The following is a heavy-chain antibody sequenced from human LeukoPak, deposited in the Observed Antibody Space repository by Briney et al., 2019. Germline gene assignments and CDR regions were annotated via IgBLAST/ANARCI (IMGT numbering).Heavy chain of an antibody. Sequence: SGTLSLTCDVSGGSITQTNYWTWVRPPPGKGLEWIGEVNLQDSTNYNPSLMRRVAISVDTSANHVSLQLTSVTAADTAVYYCAREGGPYRPLDYSGQGTLVTVSS. V-gene: IGHV4-4*02. J-gene: IGHJ4*02. CDR2: VNLQDST. CDR3: AREGGPYRPLDY. CDR1: GGSITQTNY.